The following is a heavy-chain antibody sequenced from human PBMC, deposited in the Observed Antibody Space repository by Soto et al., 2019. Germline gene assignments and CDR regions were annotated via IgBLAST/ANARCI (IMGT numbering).Heavy chain of an antibody. J-gene: IGHJ6*02. V-gene: IGHV3-23*01. Sequence: PGGSLRLSCAASGFTFSSYAMSWVRQAPGKGLEWVSAISGSGGSTYYADSVKGRFTISRDNSKNTLYLQMNSLRAEDTAVYYCAKDFDVRVGYDFWSGYYDLGDDGYYYGMDVWGQGTTVTVSS. CDR3: AKDFDVRVGYDFWSGYYDLGDDGYYYGMDV. CDR2: ISGSGGST. D-gene: IGHD3-3*01. CDR1: GFTFSSYA.